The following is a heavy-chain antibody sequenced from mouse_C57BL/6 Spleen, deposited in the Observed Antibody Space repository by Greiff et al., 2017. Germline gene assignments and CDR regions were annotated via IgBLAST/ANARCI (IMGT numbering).Heavy chain of an antibody. Sequence: VQLQQSGAELMKPGASVKLSCKATGYTFTGYWIEWVKQRPGHGLEWIGEILPGSGSTNDNEKFKGKATFTADTSSNTAYMQLSSLTTEDSAIYYCARGGLFDYWGQGTTLTVSS. J-gene: IGHJ2*01. V-gene: IGHV1-9*01. CDR3: ARGGLFDY. CDR2: ILPGSGST. CDR1: GYTFTGYW.